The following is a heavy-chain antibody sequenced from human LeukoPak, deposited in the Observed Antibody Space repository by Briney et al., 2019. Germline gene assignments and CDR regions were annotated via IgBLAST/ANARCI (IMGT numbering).Heavy chain of an antibody. J-gene: IGHJ4*02. Sequence: GGSLRLSCAPSGFTFSNFGMHWVRQAPGKGLEWVAFVRPDGSSQYYADSVKGRFTISRDNSKNTLYLQMNSLRAEDTAFYYCAKDQAGTWGLDYWGQGTLVTVSS. CDR2: VRPDGSSQ. V-gene: IGHV3-30*02. CDR1: GFTFSNFG. D-gene: IGHD3-10*01. CDR3: AKDQAGTWGLDY.